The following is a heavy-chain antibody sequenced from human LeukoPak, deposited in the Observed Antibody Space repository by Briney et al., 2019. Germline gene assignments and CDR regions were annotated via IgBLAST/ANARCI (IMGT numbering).Heavy chain of an antibody. Sequence: GGSLRLSCAASGFTLSTYNMKWVRQAPRKGLEWVSSISTSSSYIYYADSVKGRFTISRDNSKNTLYLQMNSLRAEDTAVYYCARSGTTTYGAFDYWGQGTLVTVSS. CDR1: GFTLSTYN. CDR3: ARSGTTTYGAFDY. CDR2: ISTSSSYI. D-gene: IGHD1-7*01. V-gene: IGHV3-21*01. J-gene: IGHJ4*02.